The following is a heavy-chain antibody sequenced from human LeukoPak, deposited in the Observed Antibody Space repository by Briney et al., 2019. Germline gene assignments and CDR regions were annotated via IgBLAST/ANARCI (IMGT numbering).Heavy chain of an antibody. D-gene: IGHD2-2*01. J-gene: IGHJ5*02. CDR3: GGVVVPAANWFDP. V-gene: IGHV4-34*01. CDR1: GGSFSGYY. CDR2: INHSGST. Sequence: SETLSLTCAVYGGSFSGYYWSWIRQPPGKGLEWIGEINHSGSTNYNPSLKSRVTISVDTSKNQFSLKLSSVTAADTAVYYCGGVVVPAANWFDPWGQGTLVTVSS.